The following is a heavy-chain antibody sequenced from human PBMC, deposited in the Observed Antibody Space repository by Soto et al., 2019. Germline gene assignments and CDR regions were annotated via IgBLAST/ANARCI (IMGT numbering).Heavy chain of an antibody. J-gene: IGHJ6*02. D-gene: IGHD6-6*01. CDR3: AREVVAAPLHYYYGMDV. CDR1: GYTFTGYY. CDR2: VNPNSGGT. Sequence: ASVKVSCKASGYTFTGYYMHWVRQAPGQGLEWMGWVNPNSGGTNYAQKFQGWVTMTRDTSISTAYMELSRLRSDDTAVYYCAREVVAAPLHYYYGMDVWGQGTTVTVSS. V-gene: IGHV1-2*04.